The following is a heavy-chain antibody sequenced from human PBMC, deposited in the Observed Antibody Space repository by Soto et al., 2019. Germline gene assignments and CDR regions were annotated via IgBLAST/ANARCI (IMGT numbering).Heavy chain of an antibody. D-gene: IGHD4-17*01. Sequence: SETLSLTCTVSGGSISSSSYYWGWIRQPPGKGLEWIGSIYYSGSTYYNPSLKSRVTISVDTSKNQFSLKLSSVTAADTAVYYCARDLYGDYAGPTYYFDYWGQGTLVTVSS. J-gene: IGHJ4*02. CDR1: GGSISSSSYY. CDR3: ARDLYGDYAGPTYYFDY. CDR2: IYYSGST. V-gene: IGHV4-39*01.